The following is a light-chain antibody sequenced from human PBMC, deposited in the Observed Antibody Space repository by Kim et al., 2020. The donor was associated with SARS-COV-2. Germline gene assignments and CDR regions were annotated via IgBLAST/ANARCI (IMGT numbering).Light chain of an antibody. CDR1: QDIRND. V-gene: IGKV1-17*01. CDR2: GAS. Sequence: VGDRDTITGRASQDIRNDLGWYQQNRGRAPKRLSYGASSLQSGVPSRFSGSGSGTEFTLTISSVQPEDFATYFCLQHSTYPITFGQGTRLEIK. CDR3: LQHSTYPIT. J-gene: IGKJ5*01.